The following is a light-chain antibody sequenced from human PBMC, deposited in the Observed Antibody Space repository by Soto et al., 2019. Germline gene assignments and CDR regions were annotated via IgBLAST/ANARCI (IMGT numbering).Light chain of an antibody. V-gene: IGLV2-11*01. Sequence: QSALTQPRSVSGSPGQSVTISCTGTSSDVGGYNYVSWFQQHPGKAPKLIIYDVSKRPSGVPHRFSGSKSGNTASLTISGLQAEDEADYYCCSYAGSYTFVVFGGGTKLTVL. CDR3: CSYAGSYTFVV. J-gene: IGLJ2*01. CDR2: DVS. CDR1: SSDVGGYNY.